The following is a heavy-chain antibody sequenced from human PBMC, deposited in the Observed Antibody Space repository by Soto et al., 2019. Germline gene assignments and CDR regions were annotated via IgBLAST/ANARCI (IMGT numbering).Heavy chain of an antibody. D-gene: IGHD1-26*01. CDR1: GFTFTNYF. CDR3: ARGDGRGSTAFYYGAGMDV. J-gene: IGHJ6*02. CDR2: ISPYDGST. V-gene: IGHV1-46*01. Sequence: QVQLVQSGAEVKKPGASVKVSRKASGFTFTNYFFHWVRQAPRQGLEWMGIISPYDGSTNYVQSLQRRVTITTDTSTSSGDMELSSLRSEDTAVYYCARGDGRGSTAFYYGAGMDVWGHGKRVTVSS.